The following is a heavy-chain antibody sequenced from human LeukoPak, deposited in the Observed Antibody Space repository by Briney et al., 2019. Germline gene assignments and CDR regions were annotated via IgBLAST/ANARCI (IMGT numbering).Heavy chain of an antibody. CDR2: ISGSGGST. J-gene: IGHJ3*02. CDR1: GFTFSSYG. Sequence: PGGSLRLSCAASGFTFSSYGMSWVRQAPGKGLEWVSAISGSGGSTYYADSVKGRFTISRDNSKNTLYLQMNSLRAEDTAVYYCAREVARYENAFDIWGQGTMVTVSS. CDR3: AREVARYENAFDI. V-gene: IGHV3-23*01. D-gene: IGHD1-14*01.